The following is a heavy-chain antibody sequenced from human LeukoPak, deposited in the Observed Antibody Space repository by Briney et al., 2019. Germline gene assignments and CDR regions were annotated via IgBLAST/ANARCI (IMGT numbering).Heavy chain of an antibody. Sequence: SETLSLTCTVSGDSISSGFYYWSWIRQHPGKGLEWTGSIYHSRTTYYNPSLKTRVTISLDTSRNQFSLKLYSVTAADTAVYYCARNLGAVVTPGWAYDIWGQGTMVTVSS. CDR1: GDSISSGFYY. V-gene: IGHV4-31*03. J-gene: IGHJ3*02. CDR2: IYHSRTT. CDR3: ARNLGAVVTPGWAYDI. D-gene: IGHD4-23*01.